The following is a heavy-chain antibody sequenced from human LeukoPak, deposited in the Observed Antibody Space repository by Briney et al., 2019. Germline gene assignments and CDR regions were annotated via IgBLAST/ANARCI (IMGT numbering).Heavy chain of an antibody. CDR2: INPSDGST. V-gene: IGHV1-46*01. Sequence: ASVKVSCTASGYTFTSYYMQWVRQAPGQGIEWVGIINPSDGSTSSAQKFQGRVTMTRDTSTSTVYMELSSLRSEDTAVYYCEVVPNYWGQGTLVTVSS. CDR3: EVVPNY. D-gene: IGHD3-22*01. J-gene: IGHJ4*02. CDR1: GYTFTSYY.